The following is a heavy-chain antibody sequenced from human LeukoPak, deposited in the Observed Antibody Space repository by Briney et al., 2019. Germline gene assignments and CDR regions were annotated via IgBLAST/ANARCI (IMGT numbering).Heavy chain of an antibody. D-gene: IGHD2-15*01. CDR1: GYSFNSYW. V-gene: IGHV5-51*01. CDR2: IYPGDSDT. J-gene: IGHJ4*02. Sequence: TGASLQISCQGSGYSFNSYWIARVRQLPGKGLEWMGIIYPGDSDTRYSPSFRGQITISADKSINTAYLRWSSLKASDTAMYYCARAYYCGGGSCKLEYWGQGTLVTVSS. CDR3: ARAYYCGGGSCKLEY.